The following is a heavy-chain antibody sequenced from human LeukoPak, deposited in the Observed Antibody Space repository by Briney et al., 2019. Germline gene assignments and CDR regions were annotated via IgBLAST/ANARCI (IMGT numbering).Heavy chain of an antibody. D-gene: IGHD1-26*01. CDR3: AKDGRIVGATVDY. V-gene: IGHV3-23*01. Sequence: GGSLRLSCAASGVTFSSYAMSWVRQTPGEGLEWVSAISGSGGSTYYADSVKGRFTISRDNSKNTLYLQMNSLRAEDTAVYYCAKDGRIVGATVDYWGQGTLVTVSS. CDR2: ISGSGGST. CDR1: GVTFSSYA. J-gene: IGHJ4*02.